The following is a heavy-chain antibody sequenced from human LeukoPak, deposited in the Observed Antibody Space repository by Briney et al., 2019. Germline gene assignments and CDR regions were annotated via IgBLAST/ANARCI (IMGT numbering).Heavy chain of an antibody. D-gene: IGHD1-26*01. V-gene: IGHV1-2*02. CDR3: ARDESILMGWAYYYYMDV. J-gene: IGHJ6*03. CDR2: INPNSGGT. Sequence: GASVKVSCKASGYTFTGYYMHWVRQAPGQGLEWMGWINPNSGGTNYAQKFQGRVTMTRDTSISTAYMELSRLRSDDTAVYYCARDESILMGWAYYYYMDVWGKGTTVTVSS. CDR1: GYTFTGYY.